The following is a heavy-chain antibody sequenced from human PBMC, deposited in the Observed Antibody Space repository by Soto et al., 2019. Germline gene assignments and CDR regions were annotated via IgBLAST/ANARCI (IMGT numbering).Heavy chain of an antibody. V-gene: IGHV3-30-3*01. CDR3: ARVSYCGGDCYPHPSINEYGMDV. CDR2: ISYDGSNK. D-gene: IGHD2-21*02. J-gene: IGHJ6*02. CDR1: GSPLRSYV. Sequence: GGSLVPCRAASGSPLRSYVMHLVRPAQGKGLARVAVISYDGSNKYYADSVKGRFTISRDNSKNTLYLQMNSLRAEDTAVYYCARVSYCGGDCYPHPSINEYGMDVWGQGTTVTVS.